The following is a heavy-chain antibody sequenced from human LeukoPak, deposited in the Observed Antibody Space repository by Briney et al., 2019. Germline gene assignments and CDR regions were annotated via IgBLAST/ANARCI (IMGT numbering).Heavy chain of an antibody. CDR2: IWYDGSNK. V-gene: IGHV3-33*03. CDR1: GFTFSSYG. J-gene: IGHJ4*02. D-gene: IGHD3-9*01. Sequence: QTGGSLRLSCAASGFTFSSYGMHWVRQAPGKGLEWVAVIWYDGSNKYYADSVKGRFTISRDNAKNTLYLQMNSLRAEDTAVYYCASGLRYFDWLTDYFDYWGQGTLVTVSS. CDR3: ASGLRYFDWLTDYFDY.